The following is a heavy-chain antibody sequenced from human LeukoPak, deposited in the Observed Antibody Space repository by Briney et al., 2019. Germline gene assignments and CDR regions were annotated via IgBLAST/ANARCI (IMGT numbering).Heavy chain of an antibody. J-gene: IGHJ3*02. V-gene: IGHV3-23*01. CDR2: ISGSGGST. CDR3: AHSGLRYFDWVPDDAFDI. Sequence: PGGSLRLSCAASGFTFSSYWMHWVRQAPGKGLEWVSAISGSGGSTYYADSVKGRFTISRDNSKNTLYLQMNSLRAEDTAVYYCAHSGLRYFDWVPDDAFDIWGQGTMVTVSS. CDR1: GFTFSSYW. D-gene: IGHD3-9*01.